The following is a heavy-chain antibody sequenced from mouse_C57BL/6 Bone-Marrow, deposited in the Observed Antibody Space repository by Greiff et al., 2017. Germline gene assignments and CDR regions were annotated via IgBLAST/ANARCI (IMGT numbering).Heavy chain of an antibody. CDR1: GYTFTSYG. D-gene: IGHD1-3*01. Sequence: VKLQQSGAELARPGASVKLSCKASGYTFTSYGISWVKQRTGQGLEWIGEIYPRSGYTYYNEKFKGQATLTADKSSSTAYMELRSLTSDDSAVYFCAKCYYSGSHYWGQGTPLTVSS. V-gene: IGHV1-81*01. CDR3: AKCYYSGSHY. J-gene: IGHJ2*01. CDR2: IYPRSGYT.